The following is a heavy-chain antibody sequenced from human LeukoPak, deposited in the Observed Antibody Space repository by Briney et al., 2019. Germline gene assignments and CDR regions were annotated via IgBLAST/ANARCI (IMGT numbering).Heavy chain of an antibody. Sequence: GGSLRLSCAASGFTVSSNYMSWVRQAPGKGLEWVSAISGSGGSTYYADSVKGRFTISRDNSKNTLYLQMNSLRAEDTAVHYCAKLNAAVTTYWGQGTLVTVSS. V-gene: IGHV3-23*01. CDR3: AKLNAAVTTY. D-gene: IGHD4-11*01. J-gene: IGHJ4*02. CDR2: ISGSGGST. CDR1: GFTVSSNY.